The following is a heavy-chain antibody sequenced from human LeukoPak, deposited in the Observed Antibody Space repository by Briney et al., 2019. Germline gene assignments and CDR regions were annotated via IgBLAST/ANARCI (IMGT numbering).Heavy chain of an antibody. CDR2: IYYSGST. Sequence: SETLSLTCTVSGGSISSGDYYWSWIRQPPGKGLEWIGYIYYSGSTYYNPSLKSRVTISVDKSKNQFFLKLSSVTAADTAVYYCARAPYDTERYFDLWGRGTLVTVSS. V-gene: IGHV4-30-4*01. J-gene: IGHJ2*01. CDR3: ARAPYDTERYFDL. D-gene: IGHD3-22*01. CDR1: GGSISSGDYY.